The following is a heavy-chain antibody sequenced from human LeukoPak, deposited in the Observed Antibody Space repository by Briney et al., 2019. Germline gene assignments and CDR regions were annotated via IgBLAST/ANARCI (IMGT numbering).Heavy chain of an antibody. J-gene: IGHJ5*02. V-gene: IGHV3-48*02. CDR2: ISSSGTK. Sequence: GGSLRLSCAASGFXFSSYGMHWVRQAPGKGLEWVSCISSSGTKYYADSVKGRFTTSRDNGKSSLFLEMNSLRDEDTAVYYCARGPSSSSWSRFDPWGQGTLVTVSS. CDR1: GFXFSSYG. D-gene: IGHD6-13*01. CDR3: ARGPSSSSWSRFDP.